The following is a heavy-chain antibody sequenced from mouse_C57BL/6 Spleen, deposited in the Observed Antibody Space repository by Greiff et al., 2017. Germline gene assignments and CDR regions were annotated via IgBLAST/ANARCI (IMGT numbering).Heavy chain of an antibody. V-gene: IGHV1-62-2*01. CDR1: GYTFTEYT. CDR2: FYPGSGSI. D-gene: IGHD2-5*01. Sequence: VQLLQSGADLVKPGASVKLSCKASGYTFTEYTISWVNQTSGQGLEWIGWFYPGSGSIKYNETFKDQATLAADNSTSTVYMELSRLTSEGSAVYYGARHEEGAYWSNGGGFAYWGQGTLVTVSA. CDR3: ARHEEGAYWSNGGGFAY. J-gene: IGHJ3*01.